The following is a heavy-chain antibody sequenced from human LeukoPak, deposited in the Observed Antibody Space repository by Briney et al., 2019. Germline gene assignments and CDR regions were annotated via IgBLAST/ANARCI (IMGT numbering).Heavy chain of an antibody. J-gene: IGHJ5*02. D-gene: IGHD4-23*01. V-gene: IGHV1-46*01. CDR1: GYTFTSYY. Sequence: GASVKVSCKPSGYTFTSYYMHWVRQAPGQGLEWMGIINPSGGSTSYAQKFQGRVTMTRDMSTSTDYMELSSLRSEDTAVYYCARDNSVEDTAWWFDPWGQGTLVTVSS. CDR3: ARDNSVEDTAWWFDP. CDR2: INPSGGST.